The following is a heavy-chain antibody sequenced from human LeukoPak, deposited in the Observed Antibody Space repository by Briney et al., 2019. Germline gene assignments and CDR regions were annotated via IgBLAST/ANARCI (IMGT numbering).Heavy chain of an antibody. CDR2: VNSDGSST. CDR1: GFIFSNYW. CDR3: ARDLHYYVAMDV. Sequence: QPGGSLRLSCAASGFIFSNYWMHWVRQAPGKGLVWVSRVNSDGSSTSYVDSVKGRFTISRDNAKNTLYLQMNSLRAEDTALYYCARDLHYYVAMDVWGQGTTVTVSS. D-gene: IGHD3-10*02. V-gene: IGHV3-74*01. J-gene: IGHJ6*02.